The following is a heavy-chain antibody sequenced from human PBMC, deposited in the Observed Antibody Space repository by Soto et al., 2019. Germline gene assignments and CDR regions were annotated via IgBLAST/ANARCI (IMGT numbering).Heavy chain of an antibody. CDR1: GFSFSSYG. CDR3: AKQGSGWSDHFDY. V-gene: IGHV3-30*18. J-gene: IGHJ4*02. Sequence: QVQLVESGGGVVQPGRSLRLSCAASGFSFSSYGMHWVRQAPGKGLEWVAMISYDGTDEYYADSVKGRFTISRDNSKNAVYLQMNSLRAEDTAVFYWAKQGSGWSDHFDYWGQGTLVTVSS. D-gene: IGHD1-1*01. CDR2: ISYDGTDE.